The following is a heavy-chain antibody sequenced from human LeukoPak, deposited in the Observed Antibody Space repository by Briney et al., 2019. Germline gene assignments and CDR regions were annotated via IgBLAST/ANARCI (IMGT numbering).Heavy chain of an antibody. V-gene: IGHV3-23*01. D-gene: IGHD3-10*01. CDR3: AKDALRAVPYYFDY. CDR2: IRPSGDNT. Sequence: GGALRLSCAASGFTFSSYDMTWVRQAPGRGLEWVSSIRPSGDNTYYGDSVKGRFTISRDNSKNTVYLQMNNMRVDDTAVYYCAKDALRAVPYYFDYWGQGTLVTVSS. CDR1: GFTFSSYD. J-gene: IGHJ4*02.